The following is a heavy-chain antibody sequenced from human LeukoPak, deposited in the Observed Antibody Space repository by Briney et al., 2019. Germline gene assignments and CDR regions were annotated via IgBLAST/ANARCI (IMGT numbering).Heavy chain of an antibody. J-gene: IGHJ4*02. V-gene: IGHV3-23*01. D-gene: IGHD3-10*01. CDR2: ISGSGGST. CDR1: GFTFSTYA. CDR3: AKASYGLIDY. Sequence: GGPLRLSCAASGFTFSTYAMSWVRQAPGKGLEWVSAISGSGGSTYYADSVKGRFTISRDNSKNTLYLQMNSLRAEDTAVYYCAKASYGLIDYWGQGTLVTVSS.